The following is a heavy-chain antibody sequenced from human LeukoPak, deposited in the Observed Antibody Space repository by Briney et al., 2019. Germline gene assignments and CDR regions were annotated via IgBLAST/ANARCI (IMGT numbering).Heavy chain of an antibody. CDR1: GCTFSSYW. J-gene: IGHJ5*02. Sequence: GGSLRLSCAGSGCTFSSYWMSWVRQAPGKGLEWVANIKQDGSEKYYVDSVKGRFTISRDNAKNSLYLQMNSLRAEDTAVYYCAREGFLTMSQINWFDPWGQGTLVTVSS. CDR2: IKQDGSEK. CDR3: AREGFLTMSQINWFDP. D-gene: IGHD3-10*02. V-gene: IGHV3-7*01.